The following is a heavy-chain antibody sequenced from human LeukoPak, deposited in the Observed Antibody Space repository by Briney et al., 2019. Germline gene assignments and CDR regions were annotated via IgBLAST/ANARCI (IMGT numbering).Heavy chain of an antibody. CDR2: IYYSGST. CDR3: ARVVPPWRGYSGYRLGKNRKNWFDP. J-gene: IGHJ5*02. Sequence: KPSETLSLTCTVSGGSISSYYWSWIRQPPGKGLEWIGYIYYSGSTNYNPSLKSRVTISVDTSKNQFSLKLSSVTAADTAVYYCARVVPPWRGYSGYRLGKNRKNWFDPWGQGTLVTVSS. D-gene: IGHD5-12*01. V-gene: IGHV4-59*12. CDR1: GGSISSYY.